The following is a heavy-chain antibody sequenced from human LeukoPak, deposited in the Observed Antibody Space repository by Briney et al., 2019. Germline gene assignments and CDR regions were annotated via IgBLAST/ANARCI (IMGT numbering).Heavy chain of an antibody. D-gene: IGHD1-1*01. Sequence: GASVKVSCKASGGTFNSYAISWVRQAPGQGLEWMGWISTYHGDTNYAQKLQGRVTMTTDTSTSTAYMELRSLRSDDTAVYYCARAGNWNDNVYSYYYYMYVWGKGTTVTVSS. J-gene: IGHJ6*03. CDR3: ARAGNWNDNVYSYYYYMYV. V-gene: IGHV1-18*01. CDR2: ISTYHGDT. CDR1: GGTFNSYA.